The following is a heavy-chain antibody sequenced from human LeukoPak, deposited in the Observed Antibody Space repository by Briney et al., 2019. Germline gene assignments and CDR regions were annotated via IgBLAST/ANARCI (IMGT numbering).Heavy chain of an antibody. D-gene: IGHD5-12*01. CDR1: AFTFSSYA. J-gene: IGHJ4*02. Sequence: LAGGSLRLSCAASAFTFSSYAMSWVRQAPGKGLEWVSAISGSGGSTYYADSVKGRFTISGDNSKNTLSLQMNSLRAEDTAVYSCAKGDSYDTYFDYWGQGTLVTVSS. CDR2: ISGSGGST. V-gene: IGHV3-23*01. CDR3: AKGDSYDTYFDY.